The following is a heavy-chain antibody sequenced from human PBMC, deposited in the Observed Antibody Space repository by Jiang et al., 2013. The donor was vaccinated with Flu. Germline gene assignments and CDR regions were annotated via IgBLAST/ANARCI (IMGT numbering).Heavy chain of an antibody. CDR2: IYYSGST. J-gene: IGHJ4*02. CDR3: ATNSYSSSWNFDY. V-gene: IGHV4-61*01. CDR1: GGSVSSGSYY. D-gene: IGHD6-13*01. Sequence: PGLVKPSETLSLTCTVSGGSVSSGSYYWSWIRQPPGKGLEWIGYIYYSGSTNYNPSLKSRVTISVDTSKNQFSLKLSSVTAADTAVYYCATNSYSSSWNFDYWGQGTLVTVSS.